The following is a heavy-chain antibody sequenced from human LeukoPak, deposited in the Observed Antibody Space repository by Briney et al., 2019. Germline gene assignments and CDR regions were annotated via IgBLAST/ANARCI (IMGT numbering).Heavy chain of an antibody. CDR2: INSDGSSI. CDR3: TRAEEQRPIDY. D-gene: IGHD6-25*01. CDR1: GFTLSNYW. V-gene: IGHV3-74*03. Sequence: PGGSLRLSCAASGFTLSNYWMHWVRQAPGKGLVWVSRINSDGSSITYADYVKGRFTIYRDNAKNTLYLQMNSLTAEDTAMYHCTRAEEQRPIDYWGQGTLVTVSS. J-gene: IGHJ4*02.